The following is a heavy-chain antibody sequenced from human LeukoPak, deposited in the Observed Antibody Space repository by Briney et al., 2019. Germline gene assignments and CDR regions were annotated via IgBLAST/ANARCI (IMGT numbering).Heavy chain of an antibody. J-gene: IGHJ6*02. Sequence: AGSLSLSCAASGFTFSDYYMSWIRQAPGKGLEWVSYISSSGSTIYYPYSVKGRFTISRDNANTPLYLQMNSLRAKDTAVYYCARGSPRNYYDSSGYYVYYYYGMDVWGQGTTVTVSS. CDR1: GFTFSDYY. CDR3: ARGSPRNYYDSSGYYVYYYYGMDV. D-gene: IGHD3-22*01. CDR2: ISSSGSTI. V-gene: IGHV3-11*01.